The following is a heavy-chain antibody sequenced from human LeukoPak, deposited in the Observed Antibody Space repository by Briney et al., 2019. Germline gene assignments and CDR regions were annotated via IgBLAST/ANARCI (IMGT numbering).Heavy chain of an antibody. Sequence: SETLSLTCAVYGGSFSGYYWSWIRQPPGKGLEWIGEINHSGSTNYNPSLKSRVTISVVTSKNQFSLKLSSVTAADTAVYYCARDYPLYYGMDVWGQGTTVTVSS. CDR2: INHSGST. D-gene: IGHD1-26*01. CDR1: GGSFSGYY. CDR3: ARDYPLYYGMDV. V-gene: IGHV4-34*01. J-gene: IGHJ6*02.